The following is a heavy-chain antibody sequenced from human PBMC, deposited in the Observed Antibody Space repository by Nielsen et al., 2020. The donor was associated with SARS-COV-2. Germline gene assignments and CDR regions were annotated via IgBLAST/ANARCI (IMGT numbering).Heavy chain of an antibody. V-gene: IGHV3-74*01. CDR2: INQDGSTT. CDR3: ARAYSAFDSRKYNFFDP. J-gene: IGHJ5*02. CDR1: GFSFSTYW. Sequence: GESLKISCAASGFSFSTYWMHWVRQAPGKGLVWVSRINQDGSTTNYGDSVQGRFTISRDNARNTLYLEMGSLRADDTAVYYCARAYSAFDSRKYNFFDPWGQGTLVTVSS. D-gene: IGHD5-12*01.